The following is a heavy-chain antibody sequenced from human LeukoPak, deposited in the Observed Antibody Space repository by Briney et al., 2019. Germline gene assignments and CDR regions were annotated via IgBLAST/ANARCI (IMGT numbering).Heavy chain of an antibody. CDR3: ARGGVEYQFDY. J-gene: IGHJ4*02. V-gene: IGHV3-13*04. D-gene: IGHD2-2*01. CDR1: GFTFSSYD. Sequence: PGGSLRLSCAASGFTFSSYDMHWVRQATGKGLEWVSAIGTAGDTYYPGSVKGRFTISRENAKNSLYLRMNSLRAGDTAVYYCARGGVEYQFDYWGQGTLVTVSS. CDR2: IGTAGDT.